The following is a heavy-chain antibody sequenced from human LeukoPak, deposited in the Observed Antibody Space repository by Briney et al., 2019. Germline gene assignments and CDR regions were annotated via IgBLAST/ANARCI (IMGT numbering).Heavy chain of an antibody. J-gene: IGHJ4*02. D-gene: IGHD3-10*01. Sequence: SCXXSGYTLTELSMHWVRQAPGKGLEWMGGFDPEDGETIYAQKFQGRVTMTEDTSTDTAYMELSSLRSEDTAVYYCATDFGEAMVRGVITPGAFDYWGQGTLDTVSS. CDR3: ATDFGEAMVRGVITPGAFDY. CDR2: FDPEDGET. V-gene: IGHV1-24*01. CDR1: GYTLTELS.